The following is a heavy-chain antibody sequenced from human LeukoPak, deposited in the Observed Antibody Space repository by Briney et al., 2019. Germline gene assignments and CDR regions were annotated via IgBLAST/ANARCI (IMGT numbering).Heavy chain of an antibody. V-gene: IGHV4-39*07. CDR3: ARGFKTSYLVATHG. Sequence: SETLSLTCTVSGGSISSSSYYRGWIRQPPGKGLEWIGSIYYSGSTYYNPSLKSRVTISVDTSKNQFSLKLSSVTAADTAVYYCARGFKTSYLVATHGWGQGTLVTVSS. CDR1: GGSISSSSYY. J-gene: IGHJ4*02. D-gene: IGHD5-12*01. CDR2: IYYSGST.